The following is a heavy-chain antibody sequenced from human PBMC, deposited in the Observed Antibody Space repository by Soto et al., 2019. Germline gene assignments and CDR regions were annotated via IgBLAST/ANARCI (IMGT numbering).Heavy chain of an antibody. Sequence: SETLSLTCTVSGGSISSSSYYWGWIRQPPGKGLEWIGSIYYSGSTYYNPSLKSRVTISVDTSKNQFSLKLSSVTAADTAVYYCARHSSVVWTLLDYYYYGMDVWGQGTTVTVSS. CDR3: ARHSSVVWTLLDYYYYGMDV. J-gene: IGHJ6*02. CDR1: GGSISSSSYY. D-gene: IGHD2-15*01. CDR2: IYYSGST. V-gene: IGHV4-39*01.